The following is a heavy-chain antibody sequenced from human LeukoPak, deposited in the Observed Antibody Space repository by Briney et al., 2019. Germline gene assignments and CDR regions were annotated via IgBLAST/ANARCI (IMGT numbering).Heavy chain of an antibody. CDR2: INHSGST. J-gene: IGHJ4*02. D-gene: IGHD5-24*01. CDR1: GGSFSGYY. CDR3: ARVGVEMATPIDY. Sequence: SETLSLTCAVYGGSFSGYYWSWIRQPPGKGLEWIGEINHSGSTNYNPSLKSRVTISVDTSKNQFSLRLSSVTAADTAVYYCARVGVEMATPIDYWGQGTLVTVSS. V-gene: IGHV4-34*01.